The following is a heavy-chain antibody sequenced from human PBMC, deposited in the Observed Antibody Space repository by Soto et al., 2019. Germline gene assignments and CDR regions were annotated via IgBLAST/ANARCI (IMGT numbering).Heavy chain of an antibody. D-gene: IGHD3-22*01. Sequence: QVQLVQSGAEVKKPGASVKDYCKASGYTFTSYAMHWVRPAPGQRLEWLGWINAGNGNTKYSQMFQGKVTITRDTSVIIVYMELSTLRSEVTAVYYSASSYYYDSFSFSSLYCYYGMDVFGQGTSVTFS. CDR2: INAGNGNT. J-gene: IGHJ6*02. V-gene: IGHV1-3*01. CDR3: ASSYYYDSFSFSSLYCYYGMDV. CDR1: GYTFTSYA.